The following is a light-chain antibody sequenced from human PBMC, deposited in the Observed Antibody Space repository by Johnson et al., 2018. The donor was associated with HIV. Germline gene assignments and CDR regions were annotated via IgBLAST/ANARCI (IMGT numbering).Light chain of an antibody. Sequence: QSVLTQPPSVSAAPGQDVIISCSGSTSNVGINFVSWYQQFPGRAPKLLIYDNNKRPSGIPDRFSGSKSGTSATLGISGLQTGDEADYFCGTWDSRLSIIVFGTGTKITV. CDR2: DNN. CDR3: GTWDSRLSIIV. CDR1: TSNVGINF. J-gene: IGLJ1*01. V-gene: IGLV1-51*01.